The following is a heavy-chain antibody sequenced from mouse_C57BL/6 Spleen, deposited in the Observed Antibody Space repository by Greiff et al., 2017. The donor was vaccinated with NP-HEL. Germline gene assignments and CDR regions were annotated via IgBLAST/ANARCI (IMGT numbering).Heavy chain of an antibody. D-gene: IGHD2-1*01. V-gene: IGHV1-82*01. CDR1: GYAFSSSW. Sequence: QVQLQQSGPELVKPGASVKISCKASGYAFSSSWMNWVKQRPGKGLEWIGRIYPGDGDTNYNGKFKGKATLTADKSSSTAYMQLSSLTSEDSAVYFCASYGTNYYAMDYWGQGTSVPVSS. J-gene: IGHJ4*01. CDR3: ASYGTNYYAMDY. CDR2: IYPGDGDT.